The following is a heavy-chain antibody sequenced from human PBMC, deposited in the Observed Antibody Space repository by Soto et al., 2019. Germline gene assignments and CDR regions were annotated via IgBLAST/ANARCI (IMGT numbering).Heavy chain of an antibody. CDR3: ARGRRIQLWLLVALQDYYGMDV. J-gene: IGHJ6*04. V-gene: IGHV4-34*01. Sequence: SATLCLTGAGYWGSVIGYYWSWISQPPGKGLEWSGENSHSGSTNYNPSLKRRVTIAVDTSKNQVALKLSSVTAADTAVYYCARGRRIQLWLLVALQDYYGMDVWGKGTTVTASS. CDR1: WGSVIGYY. D-gene: IGHD5-18*01. CDR2: NSHSGST.